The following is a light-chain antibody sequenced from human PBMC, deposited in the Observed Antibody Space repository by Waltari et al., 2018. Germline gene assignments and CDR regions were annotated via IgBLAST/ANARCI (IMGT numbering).Light chain of an antibody. Sequence: DIVMTQTPLSLSVTPGQPASISCKSSQSLLHSDGKTYLYWFLQKPGQSPQLLIYEVSSPFSGVPDRFSGGGSGTDFTVKIGRVEGEDVGTYYCMQGINLWTFGQGTKVEIK. CDR2: EVS. CDR3: MQGINLWT. V-gene: IGKV2-29*02. J-gene: IGKJ1*01. CDR1: QSLLHSDGKTY.